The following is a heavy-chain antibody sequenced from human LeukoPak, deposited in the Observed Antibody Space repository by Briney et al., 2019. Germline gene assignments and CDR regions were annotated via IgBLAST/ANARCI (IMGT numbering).Heavy chain of an antibody. CDR3: ARGSYYYDSSAYYSPSYYFDY. Sequence: GGSLRLSCAASGFTFSSYAMHWVRQAPGKGLEWVAVISYDGSNKYYADSVKDRFTISRDNSKNTLYLQMNSLRAEDTAVYHCARGSYYYDSSAYYSPSYYFDYWGQGTLVTVSS. J-gene: IGHJ4*02. CDR2: ISYDGSNK. CDR1: GFTFSSYA. V-gene: IGHV3-30-3*01. D-gene: IGHD3-22*01.